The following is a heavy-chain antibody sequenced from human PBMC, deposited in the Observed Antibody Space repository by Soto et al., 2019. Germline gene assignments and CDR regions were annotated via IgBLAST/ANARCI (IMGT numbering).Heavy chain of an antibody. CDR3: ARYRTYDFWSGYTPYYYYYMDV. Sequence: SETLSLTCTVSGGSISSYYWSWIRQPPGKGLEWIGYIYYSWSTNYNPSLKSRVTISVDTSKNQFSLKLSSVTAADTAVYYWARYRTYDFWSGYTPYYYYYMDVSGIGTTVTVSS. CDR2: IYYSWST. V-gene: IGHV4-59*01. D-gene: IGHD3-3*01. J-gene: IGHJ6*03. CDR1: GGSISSYY.